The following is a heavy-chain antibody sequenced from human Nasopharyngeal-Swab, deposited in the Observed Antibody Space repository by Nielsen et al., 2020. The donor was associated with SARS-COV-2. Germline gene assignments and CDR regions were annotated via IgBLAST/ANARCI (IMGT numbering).Heavy chain of an antibody. D-gene: IGHD6-19*01. CDR1: GFTFSSYG. V-gene: IGHV3-33*01. Sequence: GGSLRLSCAASGFTFSSYGMHWVRQAPGKGLEWVAVIWYDGSNKYYADSVKGRFTISRDNSKNTLYLQMNSLRAEDTAVYYCARGGQWGYYCYGMDVWGQGTTVTVSS. CDR3: ARGGQWGYYCYGMDV. J-gene: IGHJ6*02. CDR2: IWYDGSNK.